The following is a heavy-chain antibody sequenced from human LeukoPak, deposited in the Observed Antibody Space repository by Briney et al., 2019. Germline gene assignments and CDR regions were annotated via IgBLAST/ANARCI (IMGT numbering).Heavy chain of an antibody. CDR2: ISGSGGST. CDR3: AKKAIGSWRWLQSYFDY. Sequence: PGGSLRLSCAASGFTFSSYAMSWVRQAPGKGLEWVSAISGSGGSTYYADSVKGRFTISRDNSKNTLCLQMNSLRAEDTAVYYCAKKAIGSWRWLQSYFDYWGQGTLVTVSS. D-gene: IGHD5-12*01. J-gene: IGHJ4*02. V-gene: IGHV3-23*01. CDR1: GFTFSSYA.